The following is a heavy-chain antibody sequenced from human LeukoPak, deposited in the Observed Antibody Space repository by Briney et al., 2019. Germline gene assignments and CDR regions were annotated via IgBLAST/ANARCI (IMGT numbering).Heavy chain of an antibody. CDR1: GFTFSTYA. D-gene: IGHD6-19*01. J-gene: IGHJ4*02. V-gene: IGHV3-23*01. CDR3: AKDPRTAVADFSVC. CDR2: ISGSGGNT. Sequence: GGSLRLSCAASGFTFSTYAMSWVRQAPGKGLEWVSGISGSGGNTYYADSVRGRFTISRDNSKNTLYLQMNSLRAEDTAVYYCAKDPRTAVADFSVCWGQGTLVTASS.